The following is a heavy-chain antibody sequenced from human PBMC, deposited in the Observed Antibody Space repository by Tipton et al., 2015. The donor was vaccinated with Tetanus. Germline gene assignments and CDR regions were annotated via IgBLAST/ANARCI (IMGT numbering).Heavy chain of an antibody. CDR1: GGSISGSSYC. J-gene: IGHJ4*02. Sequence: LRLSCTVSGGSISGSSYCWGWIRQPPGKGLEWIGSIYYSGSSYYNPTLKSRVTISVDTSKNQFSLKLSSVTAADMAVYYCARGTGDYWGQGTPVTVSS. CDR2: IYYSGSS. D-gene: IGHD1-14*01. V-gene: IGHV4-39*07. CDR3: ARGTGDY.